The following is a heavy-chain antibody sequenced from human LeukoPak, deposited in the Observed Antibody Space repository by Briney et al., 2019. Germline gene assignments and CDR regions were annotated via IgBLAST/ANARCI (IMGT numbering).Heavy chain of an antibody. CDR2: INPSGGST. V-gene: IGHV1-46*01. CDR3: ARGGSMITFGGVIANFDY. D-gene: IGHD3-16*02. J-gene: IGHJ4*02. CDR1: GYTFTGYY. Sequence: GASVKVSCKASGYTFTGYYMHWVRQAPGQGLEWMGIINPSGGSTSYAQKFQGRVTMTRDTSTSTVYMELSSLRSEDTAVYYCARGGSMITFGGVIANFDYWGQGTLVTVSS.